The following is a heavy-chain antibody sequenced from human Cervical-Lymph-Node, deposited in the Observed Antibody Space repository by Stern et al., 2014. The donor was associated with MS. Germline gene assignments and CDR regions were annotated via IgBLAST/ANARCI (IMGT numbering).Heavy chain of an antibody. CDR1: GYSFPRYG. V-gene: IGHV1-18*01. CDR3: ARVPGIAATGIDY. CDR2: ISAYNGNT. Sequence: QVQLVQSGAEVKKPGASVKVSCRTSGYSFPRYGITWVRQAPGQGLEWMGWISAYNGNTNHAQKLQGRVTMTTDTSTSTAYVDLTSLTSDDTAVYYCARVPGIAATGIDYWGQGTLVTVSS. J-gene: IGHJ4*02. D-gene: IGHD6-13*01.